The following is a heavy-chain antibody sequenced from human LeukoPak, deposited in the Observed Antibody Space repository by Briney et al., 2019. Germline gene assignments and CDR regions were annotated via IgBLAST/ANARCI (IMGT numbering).Heavy chain of an antibody. Sequence: GGSLRLSCAASGFTFDGYAMHWVRQAPGKGLEWVSGISWNSGSIGYADSVKGRFTISRDNAKNSLYLQMNSLRAEDTALYYCAKEGIVGATKGGYYFDYWGQGTLVTVSS. D-gene: IGHD1-26*01. CDR1: GFTFDGYA. V-gene: IGHV3-9*01. CDR2: ISWNSGSI. J-gene: IGHJ4*02. CDR3: AKEGIVGATKGGYYFDY.